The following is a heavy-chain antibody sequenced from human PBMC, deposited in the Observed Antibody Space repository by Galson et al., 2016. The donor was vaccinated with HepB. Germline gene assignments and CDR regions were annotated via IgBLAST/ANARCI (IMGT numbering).Heavy chain of an antibody. D-gene: IGHD6-6*01. CDR3: ARDGSSSSPHTWFDP. Sequence: SLRLSCAASGFTFSSYAMHWVRQAPGKGLEWLAVILYDGSNEFYADSVKGRFTISRDNARNTLYLQMDSLRPEDTAVYYCARDGSSSSPHTWFDPWGQGTLVTVSS. CDR2: ILYDGSNE. J-gene: IGHJ5*02. V-gene: IGHV3-30-3*01. CDR1: GFTFSSYA.